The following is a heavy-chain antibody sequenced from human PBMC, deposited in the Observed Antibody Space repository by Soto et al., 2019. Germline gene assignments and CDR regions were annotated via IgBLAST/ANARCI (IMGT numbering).Heavy chain of an antibody. CDR1: GGSISDISYC. V-gene: IGHV4-39*01. CDR2: MFYSGAT. J-gene: IGHJ5*02. D-gene: IGHD2-15*01. CDR3: ARHKSGSDWLDP. Sequence: KPSETLSLTCTVSGGSISDISYCWGWIRQPPGKGLQWIGCMFYSGATYYNPSLKNRVTLSVDTSNNEFSLKLVSVTAPDTAVYYCARHKSGSDWLDPWGQGTLVTAPQ.